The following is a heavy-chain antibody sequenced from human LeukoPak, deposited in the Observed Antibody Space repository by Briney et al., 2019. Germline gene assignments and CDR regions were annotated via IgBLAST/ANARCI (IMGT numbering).Heavy chain of an antibody. V-gene: IGHV3-23*01. Sequence: PGGSLRLSCAASGFTFSSYAMSWVRQAPGKGLEWVSAISGSGGSTYYADSVKGRFTISRDSSKNTLYLQMNSLGAEDTAVYYCAKDLILPGYQPFDYWGQGTLVTVSS. D-gene: IGHD3-9*01. CDR1: GFTFSSYA. CDR2: ISGSGGST. CDR3: AKDLILPGYQPFDY. J-gene: IGHJ4*02.